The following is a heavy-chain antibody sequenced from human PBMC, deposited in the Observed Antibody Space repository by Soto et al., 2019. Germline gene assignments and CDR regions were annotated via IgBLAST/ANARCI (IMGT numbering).Heavy chain of an antibody. D-gene: IGHD6-13*01. Sequence: ASVKVSCKASGHTFTSYGISWVRQAPGQGLEWMGWISAYNGNTNYAQKLQGRVTMTTDTSTSTAYMELRSLRSDDTAVYYCARVSPWGSSWFIDYWGQGTLVTVSS. V-gene: IGHV1-18*01. CDR1: GHTFTSYG. J-gene: IGHJ4*02. CDR2: ISAYNGNT. CDR3: ARVSPWGSSWFIDY.